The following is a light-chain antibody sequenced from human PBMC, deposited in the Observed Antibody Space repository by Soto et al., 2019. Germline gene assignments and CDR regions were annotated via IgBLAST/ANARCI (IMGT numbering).Light chain of an antibody. V-gene: IGKV2-28*01. Sequence: DIALTQSPLSLPVTPGESASISCRSSRSLLHGNGLKYLDWCLQKPGQSPQLLIYLGSTRASGVPDRFSGSGSGTDFTLEISRVEAEDVGVYYCMQTLETTWTFGQGTKVEIK. J-gene: IGKJ1*01. CDR1: RSLLHGNGLKY. CDR2: LGS. CDR3: MQTLETTWT.